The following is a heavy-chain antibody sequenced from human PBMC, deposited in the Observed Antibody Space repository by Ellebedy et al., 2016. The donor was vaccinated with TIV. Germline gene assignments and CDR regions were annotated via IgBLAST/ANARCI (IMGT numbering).Heavy chain of an antibody. J-gene: IGHJ6*02. Sequence: ASVKVSCKASGYTFTSYAMHWVRQAPGQRLEWMGWINAGNGNTKYSQKFQGRVTITRDTSASTAYMELSSLRSEDTAVYYCASCEEGSSSKAYYYYGMDVWGQGTTVTVSS. V-gene: IGHV1-3*01. CDR1: GYTFTSYA. CDR3: ASCEEGSSSKAYYYYGMDV. CDR2: INAGNGNT. D-gene: IGHD6-6*01.